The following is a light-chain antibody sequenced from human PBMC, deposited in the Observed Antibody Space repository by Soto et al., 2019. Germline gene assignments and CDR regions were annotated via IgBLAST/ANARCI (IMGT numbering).Light chain of an antibody. CDR2: AAS. V-gene: IGKV1-6*01. CDR1: QGIRND. Sequence: AIQMTQSPSSLSASVGDRVTITCRASQGIRNDLGWYQQRPGKAPKLLIFAASSLQSGVPSRFSSSGSGTDFTLTISSLQPEDFATYYCLQDYNYPRTFGQGTKVEIK. CDR3: LQDYNYPRT. J-gene: IGKJ1*01.